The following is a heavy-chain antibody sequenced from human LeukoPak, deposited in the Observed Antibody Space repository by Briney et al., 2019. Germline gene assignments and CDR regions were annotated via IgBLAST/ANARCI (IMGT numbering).Heavy chain of an antibody. Sequence: GESLKISCKGSGYSFTSYWIGWVRQMPGKGLEWMGIIYPGDSDTRYSPSFQGQVTISADKSISTAYLQWSSLKASDTAMYYCARHVIGTKVAAWSPLDYWGQGTLVTVSS. CDR3: ARHVIGTKVAAWSPLDY. D-gene: IGHD6-19*01. V-gene: IGHV5-51*01. CDR2: IYPGDSDT. J-gene: IGHJ4*02. CDR1: GYSFTSYW.